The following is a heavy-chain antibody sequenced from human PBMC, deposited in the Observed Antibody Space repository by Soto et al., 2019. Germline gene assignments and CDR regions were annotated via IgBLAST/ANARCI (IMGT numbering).Heavy chain of an antibody. D-gene: IGHD2-8*01. CDR2: IYYSGST. CDR1: GGSISSYY. Sequence: SETLSLTCTVSGGSISSYYWSWIRQPPGKGLEWIGYIYYSGSTYYNPSLKSRVTISVDTSKNQFSLKLSSVTAADTAVYYCASSGYCTNGVCYTRFDPWGQGTLVTVSS. V-gene: IGHV4-59*06. CDR3: ASSGYCTNGVCYTRFDP. J-gene: IGHJ5*02.